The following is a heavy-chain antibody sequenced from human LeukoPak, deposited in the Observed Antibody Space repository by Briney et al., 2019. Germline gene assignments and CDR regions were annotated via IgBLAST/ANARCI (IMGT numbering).Heavy chain of an antibody. CDR3: VKCHCSSSSCFPNYYYYMDV. V-gene: IGHV3-9*01. Sequence: PGGSLRLSCAGSGFTFDEYAVHWVRQAPGKGLEWVSGISWDSGSIAYADSVEGRSTISRDNAKNLLFLQMSSLRAADTALYYCVKCHCSSSSCFPNYYYYMDVWGTRTTVTVSS. D-gene: IGHD2-15*01. CDR2: ISWDSGSI. J-gene: IGHJ6*03. CDR1: GFTFDEYA.